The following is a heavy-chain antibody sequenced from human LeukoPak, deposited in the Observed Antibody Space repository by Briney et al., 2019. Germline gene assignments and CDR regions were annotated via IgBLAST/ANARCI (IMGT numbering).Heavy chain of an antibody. Sequence: GGSLRLSCAASGFTFSSYAMHWVRQAPGKRLEWVAVISYDGSNKYYADSVKGRFTISRDNSKNTLYLQMNSLRAEDTAVYYCAELGITMIGGVWGKGTTVTISS. J-gene: IGHJ6*04. CDR1: GFTFSSYA. CDR2: ISYDGSNK. CDR3: AELGITMIGGV. V-gene: IGHV3-30*04. D-gene: IGHD3-10*02.